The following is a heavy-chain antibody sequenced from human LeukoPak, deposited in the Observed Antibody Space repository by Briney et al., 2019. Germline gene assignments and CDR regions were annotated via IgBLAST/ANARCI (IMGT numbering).Heavy chain of an antibody. Sequence: ASVKVSCKASGYTFTGYYMHWVRQAPGRGLEWMGWINPNSGGTNYAQKFQGRVTMTRDTSISTAYMELSRLRSDDTAVYYCARDYYGGWTFDYWGQGTLVTVSS. CDR2: INPNSGGT. CDR1: GYTFTGYY. J-gene: IGHJ4*02. V-gene: IGHV1-2*02. CDR3: ARDYYGGWTFDY. D-gene: IGHD2-21*01.